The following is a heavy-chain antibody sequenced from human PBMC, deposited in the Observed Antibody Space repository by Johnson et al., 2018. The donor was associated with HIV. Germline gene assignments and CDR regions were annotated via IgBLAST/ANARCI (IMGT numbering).Heavy chain of an antibody. Sequence: VQLVESGGGLVQHGGSLRLSCAASGFTFSSYDMHWVRQATGKGLEWVSGIGSAGDTYYPGSVKGRFTISRENAKNSVYLQMNSLRAEDTAVYYCAKSLDMAVAGTILSHAFDIWGQGTMVTVSS. J-gene: IGHJ3*02. CDR1: GFTFSSYD. CDR2: IGSAGDT. V-gene: IGHV3-13*01. CDR3: AKSLDMAVAGTILSHAFDI. D-gene: IGHD6-19*01.